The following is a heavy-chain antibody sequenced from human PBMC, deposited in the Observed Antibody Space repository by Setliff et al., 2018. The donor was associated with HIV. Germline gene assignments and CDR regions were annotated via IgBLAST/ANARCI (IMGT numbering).Heavy chain of an antibody. CDR1: GLTFSMYW. CDR2: MYPSGST. J-gene: IGHJ4*02. D-gene: IGHD5-18*01. CDR3: ARVSVFGSAMARGGYFDY. V-gene: IGHV4-4*02. Sequence: PGGSLRLSCAASGLTFSMYWMSWVRQPPGRGLEWTGEMYPSGSTNYNSSLKSRVTISVDKSKNQFSLKLSSVTAADTAVYYCARVSVFGSAMARGGYFDYWGQGTPVTAPQ.